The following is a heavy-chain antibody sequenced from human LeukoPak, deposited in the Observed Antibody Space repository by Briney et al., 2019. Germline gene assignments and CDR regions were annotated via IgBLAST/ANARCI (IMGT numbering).Heavy chain of an antibody. CDR2: ISYDGSNK. D-gene: IGHD6-13*01. V-gene: IGHV3-30-3*01. CDR1: GFTFSSYA. CDR3: ARPEYSSSRYRILRLEAEYFQH. Sequence: PGGSLRLSCAASGFTFSSYAMHWVRQAPGKGLEWVAVISYDGSNKYYADSVKGRFTISRDNSKNTLYLQMNSLRAEDTAVYYCARPEYSSSRYRILRLEAEYFQHWDQGTLVTVSS. J-gene: IGHJ1*01.